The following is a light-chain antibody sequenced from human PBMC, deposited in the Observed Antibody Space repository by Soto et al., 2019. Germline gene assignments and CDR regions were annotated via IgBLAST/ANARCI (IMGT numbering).Light chain of an antibody. J-gene: IGKJ2*01. CDR2: AAS. CDR1: QSISSY. V-gene: IGKV1-39*01. CDR3: QHSYSTPYT. Sequence: DIQMTQSPSSLSASVGDRVTITCRASQSISSYLNWYQQKPGTAPKLLIYAASSLQSGVPSRFSGSGSGTDFTLTISSLQPEDFATYCCQHSYSTPYTFGQGTKLEIK.